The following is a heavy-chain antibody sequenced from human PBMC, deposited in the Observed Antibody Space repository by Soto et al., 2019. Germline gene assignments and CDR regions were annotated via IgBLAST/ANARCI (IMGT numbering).Heavy chain of an antibody. Sequence: ASVKVSCKASGYLFTACSMHWVRLAPGQGLEWMGVVNPSGGSTKYAQNFKGRVTMTRDTSTTTIYMELSSLRSDDTAIYYCAREENCSGGTCYSEYFHRWGQGTLVTVS. CDR1: GYLFTACS. V-gene: IGHV1-46*01. D-gene: IGHD2-15*01. J-gene: IGHJ1*01. CDR3: AREENCSGGTCYSEYFHR. CDR2: VNPSGGST.